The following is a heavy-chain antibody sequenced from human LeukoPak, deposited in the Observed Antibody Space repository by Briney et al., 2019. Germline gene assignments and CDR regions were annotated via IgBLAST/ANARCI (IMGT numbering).Heavy chain of an antibody. CDR2: ISAYNGNT. CDR3: ARVESWELPTPPDY. D-gene: IGHD1-26*01. J-gene: IGHJ4*02. V-gene: IGHV1-18*01. CDR1: GYTFTSYG. Sequence: ASVKVSCKASGYTFTSYGISWVRQAPGQGLEWMEWISAYNGNTNYAQKLQGRVTMTTDTSTSTAYMELRSLRSDDTAVYYCARVESWELPTPPDYWGQGTLVTVSS.